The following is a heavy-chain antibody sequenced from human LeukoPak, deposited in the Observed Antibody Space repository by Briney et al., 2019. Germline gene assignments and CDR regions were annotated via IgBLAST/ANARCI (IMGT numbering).Heavy chain of an antibody. CDR3: ASYSSRPMGIGY. Sequence: ASVKVSCKASGYTFTSYGISWVRQAPGQGLEWMGWISAYNGNTNYAQKLQGRVTMTTDTSTSTACMELRSLRSDDTAVYYCASYSSRPMGIGYWGQGTLVTVSS. CDR1: GYTFTSYG. D-gene: IGHD6-13*01. V-gene: IGHV1-18*01. CDR2: ISAYNGNT. J-gene: IGHJ4*02.